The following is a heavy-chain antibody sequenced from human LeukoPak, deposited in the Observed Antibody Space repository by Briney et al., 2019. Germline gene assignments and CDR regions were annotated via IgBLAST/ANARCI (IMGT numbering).Heavy chain of an antibody. CDR1: GFTFSTYG. J-gene: IGHJ4*02. D-gene: IGHD6-13*01. CDR3: ARVWAAADDY. Sequence: GGSLRLSCAASGFTFSTYGMHWVRQAPGKGLEWVAVISYDETHKYYADSVKGRFTISRDNAKNSLYLQMNSLRDEDTAVYYCARVWAAADDYWGQGTLVTVSS. V-gene: IGHV3-30*03. CDR2: ISYDETHK.